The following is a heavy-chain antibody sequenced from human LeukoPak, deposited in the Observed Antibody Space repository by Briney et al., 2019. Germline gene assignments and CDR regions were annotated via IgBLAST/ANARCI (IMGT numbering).Heavy chain of an antibody. Sequence: GASVKVSFKASGGTFSSYAISWVRQAPGQGLEWMGGIIPIFGTANYAQKFQGRVTITTDESTSTAYMELSSLRSEDTAVYYCAGDLTHRLFGYSYGPTRRDYYYYMDVWGKGTTVTVSS. V-gene: IGHV1-69*05. J-gene: IGHJ6*03. CDR2: IIPIFGTA. CDR3: AGDLTHRLFGYSYGPTRRDYYYYMDV. D-gene: IGHD5-18*01. CDR1: GGTFSSYA.